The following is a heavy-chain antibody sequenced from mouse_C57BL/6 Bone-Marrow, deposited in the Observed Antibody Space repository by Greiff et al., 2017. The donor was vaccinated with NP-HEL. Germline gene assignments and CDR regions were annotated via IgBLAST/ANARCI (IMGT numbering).Heavy chain of an antibody. J-gene: IGHJ1*03. V-gene: IGHV1-42*01. CDR3: ARSPNYYGSSYEYFDV. CDR1: GYSFTGYY. CDR2: INPSTGGT. D-gene: IGHD1-1*01. Sequence: VQLQQSGPELVKPGASVKISCKASGYSFTGYYMNWVKQSPEKSLEWIGEINPSTGGTTYNQKFKAKATLTVDKSSSTAYMQLKSLTSEDSAVYYCARSPNYYGSSYEYFDVWGTGTTVTVSS.